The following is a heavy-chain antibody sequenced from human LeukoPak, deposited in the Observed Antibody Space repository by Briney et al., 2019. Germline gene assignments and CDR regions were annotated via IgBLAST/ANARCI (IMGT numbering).Heavy chain of an antibody. J-gene: IGHJ4*02. CDR2: ISWNSGSI. CDR1: GFTFDDYA. CDR3: ARDSSLYGSGSYYNDGPTYLDY. V-gene: IGHV3-9*01. Sequence: QAGGSLRLSCAASGFTFDDYAMHWVRQAPGKGLGWVSGISWNSGSIGYADSVKGRFTISRDNAKNSLYLQMNSLRAEDTAVYSCARDSSLYGSGSYYNDGPTYLDYWGQGTLVTVSS. D-gene: IGHD3-10*01.